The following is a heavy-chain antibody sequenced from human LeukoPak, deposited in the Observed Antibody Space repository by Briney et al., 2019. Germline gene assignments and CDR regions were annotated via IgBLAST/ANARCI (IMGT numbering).Heavy chain of an antibody. CDR1: GGTFSSYP. D-gene: IGHD3-3*01. CDR2: IIPIFGTA. Sequence: VASVKVSCKASGGTFSSYPFTWVRQAPGQGLEWMGGIIPIFGTANYAQKFQGRVTITADESTSTAYMELSSLRSEDTAVYYCASPDFWSGYSLDYWGQGTLVTVSS. V-gene: IGHV1-69*13. J-gene: IGHJ4*02. CDR3: ASPDFWSGYSLDY.